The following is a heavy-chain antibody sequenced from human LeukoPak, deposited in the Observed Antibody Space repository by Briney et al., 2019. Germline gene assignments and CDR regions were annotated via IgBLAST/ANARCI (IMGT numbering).Heavy chain of an antibody. D-gene: IGHD6-19*01. CDR1: GGSISSYY. CDR3: ARDSSRGSNWFDP. V-gene: IGHV4-59*12. J-gene: IGHJ5*02. Sequence: TSETLSLTCTVSGGSISSYYWSWIRKPPGKGLEWIGYIYYSGSTNYNPSLKSRVTMSVDTSKNQFSLKLSSVTAADTAVYYCARDSSRGSNWFDPWGQGTLVTVSS. CDR2: IYYSGST.